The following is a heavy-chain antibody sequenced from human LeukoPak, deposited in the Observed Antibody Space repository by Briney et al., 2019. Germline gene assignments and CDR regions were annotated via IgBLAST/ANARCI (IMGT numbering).Heavy chain of an antibody. D-gene: IGHD3-22*01. Sequence: QPGRSLRLSCAASGFTFSSYGMHWVRQAPGKGLEWVAVISYDGNNKYYADSVKGQLTISRDNSKNTLYLQMSSLRAEDTAVYYCAKEKKYYYDSTGYPGYDYWGQGTLVTVSS. CDR3: AKEKKYYYDSTGYPGYDY. V-gene: IGHV3-30*18. CDR1: GFTFSSYG. CDR2: ISYDGNNK. J-gene: IGHJ4*02.